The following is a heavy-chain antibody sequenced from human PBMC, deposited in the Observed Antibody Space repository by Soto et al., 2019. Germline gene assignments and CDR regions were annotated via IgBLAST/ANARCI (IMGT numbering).Heavy chain of an antibody. D-gene: IGHD3-10*01. Sequence: GESLKISCEGSGFIFSRYKIGWVRQMPGKGLEWMGIINPGNSDTTYSPSFQGQVTISADNSINTAYLQWSSLRASDTAMYYCMRSYGDSYYFYYGMDVWGQGPTVTVSS. CDR2: INPGNSDT. J-gene: IGHJ6*02. V-gene: IGHV5-51*01. CDR1: GFIFSRYK. CDR3: MRSYGDSYYFYYGMDV.